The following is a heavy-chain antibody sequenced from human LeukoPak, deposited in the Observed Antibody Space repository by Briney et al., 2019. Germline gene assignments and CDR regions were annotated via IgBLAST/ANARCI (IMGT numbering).Heavy chain of an antibody. V-gene: IGHV1-46*01. J-gene: IGHJ4*02. CDR1: GYTLTELS. CDR2: INPSGGST. Sequence: ASVKVSCKASGYTLTELSMHWVRQAPGQGLEWMGIINPSGGSTSYAQKFQGRVTMTRDMSTSTVYMELSSLRSEDTAVYHCARAWSGGHNYFGGYWGQGTLVTVSS. D-gene: IGHD5-24*01. CDR3: ARAWSGGHNYFGGY.